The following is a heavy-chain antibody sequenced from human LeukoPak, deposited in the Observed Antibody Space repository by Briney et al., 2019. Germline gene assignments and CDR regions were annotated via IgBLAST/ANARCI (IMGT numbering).Heavy chain of an antibody. CDR1: GYTFTGYQ. Sequence: GASVKVSCKASGYTFTGYQMHWVRHAPGQGLEWMGWINPNSGATNYAQEFQGRVTMTRDTSIGTAYMELSRLRSDDTAVYYCARDYYGSGSYSTDYWGQGTLVTVSS. CDR3: ARDYYGSGSYSTDY. CDR2: INPNSGAT. D-gene: IGHD3-10*01. V-gene: IGHV1-2*02. J-gene: IGHJ4*02.